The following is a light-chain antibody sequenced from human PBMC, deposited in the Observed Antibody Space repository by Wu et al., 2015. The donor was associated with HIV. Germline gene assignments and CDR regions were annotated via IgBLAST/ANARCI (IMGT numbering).Light chain of an antibody. J-gene: IGKJ1*01. CDR3: LQNYHYPWT. V-gene: IGKV1-39*01. CDR2: AAS. Sequence: DIQMTQSPSSLSASVGDRVTITCRASQSISNYLNWYQQKPGKAPKLLINAASSLQSGVPSRFSGNGSGTDFTLTISSLQPEDFATYYCLQNYHYPWTFGQGTKVEIK. CDR1: QSISNY.